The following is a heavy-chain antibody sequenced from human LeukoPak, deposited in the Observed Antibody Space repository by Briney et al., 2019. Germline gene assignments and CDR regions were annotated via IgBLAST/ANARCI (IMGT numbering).Heavy chain of an antibody. D-gene: IGHD5-18*01. CDR2: VSSSGNTQ. Sequence: GGSLRLSCTVSGITFSDYYMNWIRQAPGKALEYIAYVSSSGNTQFYADSVRGRFKISRDNAKNSLYLQMNSLRAGDTALYYCAKGGYGGYFDYWGQGTLVTVSS. V-gene: IGHV3-11*01. J-gene: IGHJ4*02. CDR1: GITFSDYY. CDR3: AKGGYGGYFDY.